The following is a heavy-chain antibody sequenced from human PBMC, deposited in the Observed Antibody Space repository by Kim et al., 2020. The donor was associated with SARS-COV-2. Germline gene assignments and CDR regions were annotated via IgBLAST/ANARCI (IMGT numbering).Heavy chain of an antibody. CDR1: GFTFTTYW. CDR2: IKQDGSEK. D-gene: IGHD6-19*01. Sequence: GGSLRLSCAASGFTFTTYWMSWVRQAPGKGLEWVGNIKQDGSEKYYVDSVKGRFIISRDNAKNSLYLQMNSLRAEDTAVYYCVKSGAGAQWHWGQGTLVTVSS. V-gene: IGHV3-7*03. J-gene: IGHJ4*02. CDR3: VKSGAGAQWH.